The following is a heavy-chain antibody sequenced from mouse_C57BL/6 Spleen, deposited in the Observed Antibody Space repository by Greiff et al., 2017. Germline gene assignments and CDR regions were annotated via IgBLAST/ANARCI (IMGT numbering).Heavy chain of an antibody. V-gene: IGHV5-9*01. CDR3: ARKVVADAMDY. J-gene: IGHJ4*01. CDR1: GFTFSSYT. Sequence: EVQRVESGGGLVKPGGSLKLSCAASGFTFSSYTMSWVRQTPEKRLEWVATISGGGGNTYYPDSVKGRFTISRDNAKNTLYLQMSSLRSEDTALYYCARKVVADAMDYWGQGTSVTVSS. CDR2: ISGGGGNT. D-gene: IGHD1-1*01.